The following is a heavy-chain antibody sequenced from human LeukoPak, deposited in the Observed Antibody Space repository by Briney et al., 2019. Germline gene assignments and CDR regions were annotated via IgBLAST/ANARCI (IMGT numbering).Heavy chain of an antibody. Sequence: PGGSLRLSCAASGFTFSSYIMNWVRQAPGKGLEWVSSISSSSSYIYYADSVKGRFTISRDNAKNSLYLQMNSLRAEDTAVYYCARGAYGVPTLDYWGQGTLVTVSS. V-gene: IGHV3-21*01. CDR1: GFTFSSYI. J-gene: IGHJ4*02. CDR3: ARGAYGVPTLDY. CDR2: ISSSSSYI. D-gene: IGHD3-10*01.